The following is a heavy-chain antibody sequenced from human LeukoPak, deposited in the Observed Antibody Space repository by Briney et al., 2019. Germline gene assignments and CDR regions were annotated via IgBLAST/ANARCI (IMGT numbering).Heavy chain of an antibody. CDR3: ARDLAGTRGFDP. J-gene: IGHJ5*02. D-gene: IGHD6-19*01. CDR2: IWYDGSNK. CDR1: GCTFSSYG. Sequence: GESLRLSCAASGCTFSSYGMHWVRKAPGKGLEWVAVIWYDGSNKYYADSVKGRFTISRDNSKNTLYLQMNSLRAEDTAVYYCARDLAGTRGFDPWGQGTLVTVSS. V-gene: IGHV3-33*01.